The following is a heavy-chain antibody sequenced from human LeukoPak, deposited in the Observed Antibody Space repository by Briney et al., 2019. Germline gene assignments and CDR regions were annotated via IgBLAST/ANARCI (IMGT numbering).Heavy chain of an antibody. CDR3: ARAGGGYWFDP. D-gene: IGHD2-15*01. CDR2: ISTSGHTT. J-gene: IGHJ5*02. CDR1: GFTFSSYE. V-gene: IGHV3-48*03. Sequence: PGGSLRLSCAVSGFTFSSYEMNWVRQAPGKGLEWVSYISTSGHTTYYTDSVKGRFTISRDNAKNSLFLQMNSLRAEDTAVYYCARAGGGYWFDPWGQGTLVTVSP.